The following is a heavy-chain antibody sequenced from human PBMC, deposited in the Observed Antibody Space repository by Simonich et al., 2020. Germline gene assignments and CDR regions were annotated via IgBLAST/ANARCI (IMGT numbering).Heavy chain of an antibody. V-gene: IGHV3-9*01. CDR3: AKDVAAAGTEYFQH. CDR2: ISLNIGSI. D-gene: IGHD6-13*01. Sequence: EVQLVESGGGLVQPGRSLRLSCAASGFTFDDYAMHWVRQAPGKGLEWVSGISLNIGSIGYADSMKGRFTISRDNDKNSLYLQMNSLRAEDTALYYCAKDVAAAGTEYFQHWGQGTLVTVSS. CDR1: GFTFDDYA. J-gene: IGHJ1*01.